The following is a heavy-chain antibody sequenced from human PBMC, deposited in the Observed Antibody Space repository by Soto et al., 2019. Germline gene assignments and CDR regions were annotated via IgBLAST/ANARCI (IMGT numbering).Heavy chain of an antibody. CDR2: VYYTGST. CDR1: GGSISTYY. V-gene: IGHV4-59*01. Sequence: KTSETLSLTCTVSGGSISTYYWSWIRQPPEKGLEWIGFVYYTGSTNYNPSLGSRVTISVDSSKNQFSLKLTSVTAADTAVYYCARSRMLDSGSSYYYYGMDVWGQGTTVTVSS. D-gene: IGHD3-22*01. J-gene: IGHJ6*02. CDR3: ARSRMLDSGSSYYYYGMDV.